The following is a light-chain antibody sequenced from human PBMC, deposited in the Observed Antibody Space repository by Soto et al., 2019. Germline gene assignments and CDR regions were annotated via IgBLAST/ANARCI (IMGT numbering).Light chain of an antibody. J-gene: IGKJ2*01. CDR2: AAS. V-gene: IGKV1-8*01. Sequence: AIRMTQSPSSFSASTGDRVTITCRASQGISSYLAWYQQKPGKAPKLLIYAASTLKSGGPSRYSASGSGTDSTLTISSVQPEDFETYLCQQYYSDPMYTFGQGTKLEIK. CDR3: QQYYSDPMYT. CDR1: QGISSY.